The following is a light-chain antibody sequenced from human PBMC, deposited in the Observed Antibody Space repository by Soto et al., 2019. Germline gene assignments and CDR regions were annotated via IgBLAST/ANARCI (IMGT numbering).Light chain of an antibody. V-gene: IGLV2-23*02. J-gene: IGLJ3*02. CDR1: SSDVGSYNL. Sequence: QSALTQPASVSGSLGQSITLSCTGTSSDVGSYNLVSWYQQHPGKAPKLMIYEVSKRPSGVSNRFSGSKSGNTASLTISGLQAEDEADYYCCSYAGSSTWVFGGGTKLTVL. CDR3: CSYAGSSTWV. CDR2: EVS.